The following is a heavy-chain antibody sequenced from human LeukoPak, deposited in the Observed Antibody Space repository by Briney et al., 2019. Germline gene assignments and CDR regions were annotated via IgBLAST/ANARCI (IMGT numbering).Heavy chain of an antibody. D-gene: IGHD3-10*01. J-gene: IGHJ4*02. V-gene: IGHV1-24*01. CDR3: ASATHWESGGFDY. Sequence: ASLKVSCKVSGYPLTELSIHWVRQAPGQGLEWMGGFDPEDGETVSAQKFQGRVTMTEDTSTDTAYMELSILRSDDTAVYYCASATHWESGGFDYWGQGTLVTVSS. CDR2: FDPEDGET. CDR1: GYPLTELS.